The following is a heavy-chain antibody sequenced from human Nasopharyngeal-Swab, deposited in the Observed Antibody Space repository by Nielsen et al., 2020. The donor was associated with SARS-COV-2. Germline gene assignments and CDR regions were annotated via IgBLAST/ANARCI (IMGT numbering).Heavy chain of an antibody. CDR3: ARGGWGDYPDY. D-gene: IGHD4-17*01. J-gene: IGHJ4*02. CDR1: GGSFSGYY. V-gene: IGHV4-34*01. Sequence: SETLSLTCAVYGGSFSGYYWIWIRHPPGKGLEWIGEINHSGSTNYNPSLKSRITISVDTSKNQFSLKLSSVTAADTAVYYCARGGWGDYPDYWGQGTLVTVSS. CDR2: INHSGST.